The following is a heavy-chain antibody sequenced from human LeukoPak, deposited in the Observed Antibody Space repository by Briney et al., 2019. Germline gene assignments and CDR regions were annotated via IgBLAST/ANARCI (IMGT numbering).Heavy chain of an antibody. V-gene: IGHV3-23*01. J-gene: IGHJ4*02. D-gene: IGHD3-22*01. CDR3: AKSSYYDSSGYYREYYFDY. CDR1: GFPFSSFG. Sequence: GGSLRLSCTTSGFPFSSFGMSWVRQARGQGLERVSGISAGSGSTPYADSVKGRFTISRDNTKNTLYLQMNSLRAEDTAIYYCAKSSYYDSSGYYREYYFDYWGQGTLVTVSS. CDR2: ISAGSGST.